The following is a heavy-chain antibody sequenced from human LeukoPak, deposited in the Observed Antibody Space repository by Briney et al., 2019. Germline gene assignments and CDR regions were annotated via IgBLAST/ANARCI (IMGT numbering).Heavy chain of an antibody. J-gene: IGHJ4*02. V-gene: IGHV1-69*01. CDR2: IIPIFGTA. D-gene: IGHD3-22*01. Sequence: SVKVSCKASGGTFSSYAISWVRQAPGQGLEWMGGIIPIFGTANYAQKFQGRVTITADESTSTAYMEQSSLRSEDTAVYYCAAEEDYYDSSGRKGGNFDYWGQGTLVTVSS. CDR1: GGTFSSYA. CDR3: AAEEDYYDSSGRKGGNFDY.